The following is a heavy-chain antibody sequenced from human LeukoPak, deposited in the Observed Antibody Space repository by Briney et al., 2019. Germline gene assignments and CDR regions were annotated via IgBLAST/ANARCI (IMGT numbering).Heavy chain of an antibody. J-gene: IGHJ5*02. CDR2: IYTSGST. CDR1: GGSISSYY. V-gene: IGHV4-4*07. Sequence: SETLSLTCTVSGGSISSYYWSWIRQPAGKGLEWIGRIYTSGSTNYNPSLKSRVTMSVDTSKNQFSLKLSSVTAADTAVYYCARARLYSSDVPGWFDPWGRGILVTVSS. CDR3: ARARLYSSDVPGWFDP. D-gene: IGHD6-19*01.